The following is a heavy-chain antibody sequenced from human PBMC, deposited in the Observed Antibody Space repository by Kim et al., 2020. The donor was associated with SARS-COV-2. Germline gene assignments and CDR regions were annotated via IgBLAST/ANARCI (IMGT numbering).Heavy chain of an antibody. Sequence: SETLSLTCAVSGGSISSSNWWSWIRQPPGKGLEWIGEIYHSGSTNYNPSLKSRVTISVDKSKNQFSLKLSSVTAADTAVYYCARATASLYYFDYWGQGTLVTVSS. CDR3: ARATASLYYFDY. CDR2: IYHSGST. J-gene: IGHJ4*02. V-gene: IGHV4-4*02. CDR1: GGSISSSNW.